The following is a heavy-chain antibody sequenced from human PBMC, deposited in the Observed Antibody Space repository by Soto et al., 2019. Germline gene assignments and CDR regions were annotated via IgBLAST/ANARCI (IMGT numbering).Heavy chain of an antibody. CDR3: ASLYSYGLEGYYYGMDV. Sequence: SVKVSCKASGVTFSSYAISWVRQAPGQGLEWMGGIIPIFGTANYAQKFQGRVTITADESTSTAYMELSSLRSEDTAVYYCASLYSYGLEGYYYGMDVWGQGTTVTVSS. D-gene: IGHD5-18*01. CDR2: IIPIFGTA. V-gene: IGHV1-69*13. J-gene: IGHJ6*02. CDR1: GVTFSSYA.